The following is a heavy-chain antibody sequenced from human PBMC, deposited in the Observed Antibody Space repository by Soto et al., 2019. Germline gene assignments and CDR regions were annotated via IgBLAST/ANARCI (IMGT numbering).Heavy chain of an antibody. CDR3: ARVIAVAGLEGWFDP. V-gene: IGHV1-69*02. J-gene: IGHJ5*02. Sequence: SVKVSCKASGGTFSSYTISWVRQAPGQGLEWMGRIIPILGIANYAQKFQGRVTITADKSTSTAYMELSSLRSEDTAVYYCARVIAVAGLEGWFDPWGQGTLVTVSS. CDR1: GGTFSSYT. D-gene: IGHD6-19*01. CDR2: IIPILGIA.